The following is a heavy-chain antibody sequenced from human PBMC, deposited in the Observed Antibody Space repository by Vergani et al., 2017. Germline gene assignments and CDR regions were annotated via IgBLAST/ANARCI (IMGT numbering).Heavy chain of an antibody. D-gene: IGHD6-13*01. V-gene: IGHV3-23*01. CDR1: GFTFSSYA. CDR2: ISGSGGST. Sequence: EVQLLESGGGLVQPGGSLRLSCAASGFTFSSYAMSWVRQAPGKGLEWVSAISGSGGSTYYADSVKGRFTISRDNSKNTLYLQMNSLRAEDTAVYYCAKERGVSREISIAAAEESSDYWGQGTLVTGSS. J-gene: IGHJ4*02. CDR3: AKERGVSREISIAAAEESSDY.